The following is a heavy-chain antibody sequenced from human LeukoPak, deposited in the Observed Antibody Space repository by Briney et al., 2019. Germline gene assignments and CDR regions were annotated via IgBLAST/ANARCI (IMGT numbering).Heavy chain of an antibody. J-gene: IGHJ5*02. D-gene: IGHD2-2*01. CDR2: LSGSGAST. CDR1: GFTFSSYA. V-gene: IGHV3-23*01. Sequence: GGSLRLSCAASGFTFSSYAMSWVRQAPGKGLEWVSALSGSGASTYYADSVKGRFTISRDNSKNTLYLQMNSLRAEDTAVYYCAKRDCSSTSCYGSWFDPWGQGTLVTVSS. CDR3: AKRDCSSTSCYGSWFDP.